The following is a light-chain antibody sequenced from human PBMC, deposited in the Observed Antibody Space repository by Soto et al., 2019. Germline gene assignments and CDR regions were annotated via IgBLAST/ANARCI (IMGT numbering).Light chain of an antibody. V-gene: IGKV3-11*01. CDR3: QQRSNWPPT. J-gene: IGKJ1*01. CDR1: QSVSVD. CDR2: DAS. Sequence: ETVLTQSPATLSLSPGARATLSCRASQSVSVDLAWYQQKPGQSPRLLIYDASKRATGLPARFSGSGSGTDFTLTISSLEPEDFAVYFCQQRSNWPPTFGQGTKVEIK.